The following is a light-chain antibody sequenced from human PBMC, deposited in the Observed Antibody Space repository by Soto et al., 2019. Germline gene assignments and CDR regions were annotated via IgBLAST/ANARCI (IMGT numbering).Light chain of an antibody. Sequence: EIVLTQSPGTLSLSPGERATLSCKSSQSVGSSYLAWYQQKPGQAPRLLIYGASSRATGIPDRFSGSGSGTDCTLTISRLEPEDFAVYYCQQYGSSPLTFGGGTKVDIK. CDR1: QSVGSSY. CDR2: GAS. J-gene: IGKJ4*01. V-gene: IGKV3-20*01. CDR3: QQYGSSPLT.